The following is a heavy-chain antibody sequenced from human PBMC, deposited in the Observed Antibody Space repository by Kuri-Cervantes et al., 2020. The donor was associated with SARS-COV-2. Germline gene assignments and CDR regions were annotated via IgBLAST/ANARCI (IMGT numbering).Heavy chain of an antibody. CDR2: IRGSGGST. J-gene: IGHJ3*02. CDR3: SNGGRGYYLHDAFDI. CDR1: GFTFSSYA. V-gene: IGHV3-23*01. Sequence: GGSLRRSCAASGFTFSSYAMSWVRQAPGKGLEWVSAIRGSGGSTYYADSVKVRFTISRGNSKNTLDLQMNSLRSEDTAVYYCSNGGRGYYLHDAFDIWGQGTRVTVSS. D-gene: IGHD3-22*01.